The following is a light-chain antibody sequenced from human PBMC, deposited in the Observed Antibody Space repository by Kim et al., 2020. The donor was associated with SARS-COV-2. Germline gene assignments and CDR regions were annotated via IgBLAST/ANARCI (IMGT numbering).Light chain of an antibody. CDR2: GKN. CDR1: SLRSYY. V-gene: IGLV3-19*01. CDR3: NSRDSSGNHLR. J-gene: IGLJ2*01. Sequence: SSELTQDPAVSVALGQTVRITCQGDSLRSYYASWYQQKPGQAPVLVIYGKNNRPSGLPDRFSGSSSGNTTSLTITGAQAEDEADYYCNSRDSSGNHLRFG.